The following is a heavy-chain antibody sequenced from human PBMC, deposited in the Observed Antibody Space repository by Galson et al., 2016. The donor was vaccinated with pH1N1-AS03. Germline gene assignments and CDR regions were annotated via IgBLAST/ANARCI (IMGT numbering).Heavy chain of an antibody. Sequence: SLRLSCAASGFTFSGYAMNWVRQAPGEGLEWVSTISGSGGHTYYAGSVSGRFTISSDYSKNTLYLQMNSLRAEDTAVYYCGKAGVERAAAGFAYFDYWGQGTLVTVSS. J-gene: IGHJ4*02. V-gene: IGHV3-23*01. CDR1: GFTFSGYA. CDR3: GKAGVERAAAGFAYFDY. D-gene: IGHD6-13*01. CDR2: ISGSGGHT.